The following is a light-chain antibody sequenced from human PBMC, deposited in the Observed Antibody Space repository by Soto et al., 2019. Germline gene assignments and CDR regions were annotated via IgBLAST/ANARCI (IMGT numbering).Light chain of an antibody. J-gene: IGLJ1*01. CDR3: SSYTSVNLYV. V-gene: IGLV2-14*01. Sequence: QSALTQPASVSGSPGQSISISCTGTSSDIGGYTHVSWYQRYAGKAPKLMIYDVSSRPSGVSYRFSGSKSGNTASLTISWLQAEDEADYYCSSYTSVNLYVFGTGTKVTVL. CDR2: DVS. CDR1: SSDIGGYTH.